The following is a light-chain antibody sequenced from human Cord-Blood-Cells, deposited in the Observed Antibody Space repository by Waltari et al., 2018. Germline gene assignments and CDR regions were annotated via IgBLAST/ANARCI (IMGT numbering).Light chain of an antibody. CDR3: CSYAGSYTFV. V-gene: IGLV2-11*01. J-gene: IGLJ1*01. CDR2: DVS. CDR1: SSDVGGYNY. Sequence: QSALTQPRSVSGSPGQSVTISCTGTSSDVGGYNYVSWYQPHPGKATKLLIYDVSKRPSGVPGRFSGSKSGNTASLTISGLQAEDEADYYCCSYAGSYTFVFGTGTKVTVL.